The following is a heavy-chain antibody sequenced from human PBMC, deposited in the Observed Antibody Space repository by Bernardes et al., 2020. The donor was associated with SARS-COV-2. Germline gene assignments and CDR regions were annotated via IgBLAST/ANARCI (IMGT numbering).Heavy chain of an antibody. J-gene: IGHJ4*02. D-gene: IGHD2-2*01. V-gene: IGHV3-23*01. CDR3: AKGGQLPPYIKAHYFDY. CDR2: ISGSGGST. Sequence: GGSLRLSCAASGFTFSSYAMSWVRQAPGKGLEWVSAISGSGGSTYYADSVKGRFTISRDNSKNTLYLQMNSLRAEDTAVYYCAKGGQLPPYIKAHYFDYWGQGTLVTVSS. CDR1: GFTFSSYA.